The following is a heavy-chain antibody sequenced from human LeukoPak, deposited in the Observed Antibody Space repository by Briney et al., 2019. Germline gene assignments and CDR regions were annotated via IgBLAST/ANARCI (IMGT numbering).Heavy chain of an antibody. CDR3: VARTVLLWFGEMSM. D-gene: IGHD3-10*01. V-gene: IGHV4-4*08. J-gene: IGHJ4*02. Sequence: PSETLSLTCAVSGGSTSGYYWSWIRQPPGKGLEWMGHIFHTGSTNYNPSLNSRVTISVDTSKNQFSLKLSSVTAADTAVYYCVARTVLLWFGEMSMWGQGTLVTVSS. CDR1: GGSTSGYY. CDR2: IFHTGST.